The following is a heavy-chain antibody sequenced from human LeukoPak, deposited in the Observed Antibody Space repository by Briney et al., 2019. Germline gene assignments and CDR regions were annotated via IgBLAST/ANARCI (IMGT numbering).Heavy chain of an antibody. CDR3: AREKDSSGYSPPSFDY. J-gene: IGHJ4*02. CDR1: GFTFSSQS. CDR2: ISSSSSTI. V-gene: IGHV3-48*01. Sequence: GGSLRLSCAASGFTFSSQSMNWVRQAPGKGLEWVSYISSSSSTIHYADSVKGRFSISRDNAKNSLYLQMNSLTAEDTAVYYCAREKDSSGYSPPSFDYWGQGTLVTVSS. D-gene: IGHD3-22*01.